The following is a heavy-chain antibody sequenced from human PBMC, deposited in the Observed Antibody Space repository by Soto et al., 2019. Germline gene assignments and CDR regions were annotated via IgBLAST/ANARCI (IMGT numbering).Heavy chain of an antibody. CDR1: GGTFSSYA. CDR2: IIPISDTT. V-gene: IGHV1-69*01. CDR3: ARSQGSSTSLEIYYYYYYGMDV. Sequence: QVQLVQSGAEVKKPGSSVKVSCKASGGTFSSYAISWVRQSPGQGLEWMGGIIPISDTTNYAQKFKGRGTITADESTSTAYMELSSLRSEDTAVYYCARSQGSSTSLEIYYYYYYGMDVWGQGTTVTVSS. J-gene: IGHJ6*02. D-gene: IGHD2-2*01.